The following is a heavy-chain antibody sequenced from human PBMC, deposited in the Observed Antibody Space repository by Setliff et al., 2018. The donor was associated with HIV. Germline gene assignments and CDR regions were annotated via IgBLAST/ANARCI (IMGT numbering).Heavy chain of an antibody. CDR3: AKVEIASRPRGFDY. V-gene: IGHV3-30*04. D-gene: IGHD6-6*01. CDR2: ITSDGSNE. CDR1: GFIFSNYA. J-gene: IGHJ4*02. Sequence: GGSLRLSCAASGFIFSNYAMQWVRQAPGKGLEWVAAITSDGSNEYYADSVKGRFTISRDNSLNTVYLQMNSLRAEDTAVYYCAKVEIASRPRGFDYWGQGTLVTVSS.